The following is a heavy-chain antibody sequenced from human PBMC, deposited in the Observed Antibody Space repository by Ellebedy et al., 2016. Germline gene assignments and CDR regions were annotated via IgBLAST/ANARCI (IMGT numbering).Heavy chain of an antibody. CDR2: FDPEDGET. CDR3: ATCLEYSSGWTNWFDP. D-gene: IGHD6-19*01. V-gene: IGHV1-24*01. J-gene: IGHJ5*02. Sequence: ASVKVSCKVSGYTLTELSMHWVRQAPGKGLEWMVGFDPEDGETIYAQKFQGRVTMTEVTSTDTAYMELSSLRSEDTAVYYCATCLEYSSGWTNWFDPWGQGTLVTVSS. CDR1: GYTLTELS.